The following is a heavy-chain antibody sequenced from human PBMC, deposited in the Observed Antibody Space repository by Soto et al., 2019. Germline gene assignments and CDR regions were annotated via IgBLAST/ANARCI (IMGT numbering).Heavy chain of an antibody. J-gene: IGHJ5*02. CDR1: GFTFSIYW. V-gene: IGHV3-7*04. Sequence: EVQLVESGGGLVQPGGSLRLSCAASGFTFSIYWMSWVRQAPGKGLEWVANIKQDGSEKYYVDSVKGRFTISRDNAKNSLYLQMNSLRAEDTAVYYCARDLSSSWYNVAWGQGTLVTVSS. D-gene: IGHD6-13*01. CDR3: ARDLSSSWYNVA. CDR2: IKQDGSEK.